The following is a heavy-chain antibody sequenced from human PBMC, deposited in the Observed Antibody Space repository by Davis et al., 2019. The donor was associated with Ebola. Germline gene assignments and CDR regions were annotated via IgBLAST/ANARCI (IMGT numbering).Heavy chain of an antibody. V-gene: IGHV3-15*01. D-gene: IGHD2-15*01. CDR2: IKSKTAGGTT. J-gene: IGHJ4*02. CDR3: IPGHCSHGSCPD. CDR1: GFTFSSAW. Sequence: PGGSLRLSCAAPGFTFSSAWMSWVRQAPGKGLEWVGRIKSKTAGGTTDYAAPVEGRFTISRDDSKNTLDLQMNSLKTEDTAVYYCIPGHCSHGSCPDWGQGTLVTVSS.